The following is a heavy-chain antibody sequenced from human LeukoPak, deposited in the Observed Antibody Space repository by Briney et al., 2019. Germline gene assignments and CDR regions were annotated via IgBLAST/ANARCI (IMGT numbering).Heavy chain of an antibody. J-gene: IGHJ4*02. V-gene: IGHV1-46*01. CDR2: INPSGGST. D-gene: IGHD3-22*01. CDR1: GYTFTGYY. Sequence: VKVSCKASGYTFTGYYMHWVRQAPGQGLEWMGIINPSGGSTSYAQKFQGRVTMTRDTSTSTVYMELSSLRSEDTAVYYCARDGPTYYYDSSGPQYYFDYWGQGTLVTVSS. CDR3: ARDGPTYYYDSSGPQYYFDY.